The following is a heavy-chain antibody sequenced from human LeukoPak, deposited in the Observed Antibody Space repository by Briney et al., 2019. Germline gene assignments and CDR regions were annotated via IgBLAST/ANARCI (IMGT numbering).Heavy chain of an antibody. V-gene: IGHV4-39*01. CDR2: VYYSGST. Sequence: SETLSLTCTVSGGSISSSGYYWGWIRQPPGKGLEYIGGVYYSGSTFDNPSPKSRVTISVDTSRNQFSLKLTSVTAADTAVYYCARINTLLFSLNYWGQGTLVTVSS. D-gene: IGHD3-10*01. CDR3: ARINTLLFSLNY. J-gene: IGHJ4*02. CDR1: GGSISSSGYY.